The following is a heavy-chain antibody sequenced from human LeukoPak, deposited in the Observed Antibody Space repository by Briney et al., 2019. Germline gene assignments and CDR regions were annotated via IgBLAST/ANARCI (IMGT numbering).Heavy chain of an antibody. CDR2: SSSSNSYK. V-gene: IGHV3-21*01. CDR1: GFTFSSYS. D-gene: IGHD3-9*01. Sequence: GGSLRLSCAASGFTFSSYSMNWVRQAPGKGLEWVSSSSSSNSYKYYADSVKGRFTIFRDNAKNSLYLQMNSLRAEDTAVYYCARGGRYFDWLSDFDYWGQGTLVTVSS. CDR3: ARGGRYFDWLSDFDY. J-gene: IGHJ4*02.